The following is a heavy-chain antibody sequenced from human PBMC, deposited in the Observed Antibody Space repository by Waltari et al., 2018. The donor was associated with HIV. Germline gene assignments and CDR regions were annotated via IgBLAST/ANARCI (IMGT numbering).Heavy chain of an antibody. CDR3: STLQVGSS. D-gene: IGHD6-13*01. CDR2: IKDKPNDEAV. CDR1: GFLFRDAW. J-gene: IGHJ4*02. Sequence: EVQLVASGGGLVKPGDSIRLSCAASGFLFRDAWMIWFRQAPGKGLQWVGRIKDKPNDEAVDYGAAVEGRVTISRDDSKNMVYLQMRSLTIEDTAVYFCSTLQVGSSWGQGTLVTVSS. V-gene: IGHV3-15*01.